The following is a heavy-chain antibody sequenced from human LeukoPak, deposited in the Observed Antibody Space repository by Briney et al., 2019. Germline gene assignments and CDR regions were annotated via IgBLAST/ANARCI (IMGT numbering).Heavy chain of an antibody. Sequence: SETLSLTCTVSGSSFNSYYWSWIRQPAGKGLEWIGRIHTSGSAEYKPSLQSRVTLSVDVSKKQFSLKMTSATAADTAVYYWARDIVYLIDEDYGWGQGTLVTVSS. J-gene: IGHJ4*02. D-gene: IGHD4-17*01. V-gene: IGHV4-4*07. CDR2: IHTSGSA. CDR1: GSSFNSYY. CDR3: ARDIVYLIDEDYG.